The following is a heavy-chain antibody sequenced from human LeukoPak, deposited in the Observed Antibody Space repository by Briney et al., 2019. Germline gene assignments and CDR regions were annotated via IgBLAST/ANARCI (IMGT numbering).Heavy chain of an antibody. J-gene: IGHJ6*02. V-gene: IGHV3-21*01. D-gene: IGHD1-26*01. CDR3: ARDSRYSGSYSLYHYYGMDA. CDR2: ISSSSSYI. Sequence: GGSLRLSCAASGFTFSSYSMNWVRQAPGKGLEWVSSISSSSSYIYYADSVKGRFTISRDNAKNSLYLQMNSLRAEDTAVYYCARDSRYSGSYSLYHYYGMDAWGQGTTVTVSS. CDR1: GFTFSSYS.